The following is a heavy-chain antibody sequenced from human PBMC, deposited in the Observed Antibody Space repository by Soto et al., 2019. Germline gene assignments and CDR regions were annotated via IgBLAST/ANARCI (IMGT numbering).Heavy chain of an antibody. D-gene: IGHD3-3*01. CDR1: GFTFSSYA. CDR3: ASPYYDFWSGYPDLYYFDY. V-gene: IGHV3-30-3*01. Sequence: QVQLVESGGGVVQPGRSRRLSCAASGFTFSSYAMHWVRQAPGKGLEWVAVISYDGSNKYYADSVKGRFTISRDNSKNTLYLQMNSLRAEDTAVYYCASPYYDFWSGYPDLYYFDYWGQGTLVTVSS. CDR2: ISYDGSNK. J-gene: IGHJ4*02.